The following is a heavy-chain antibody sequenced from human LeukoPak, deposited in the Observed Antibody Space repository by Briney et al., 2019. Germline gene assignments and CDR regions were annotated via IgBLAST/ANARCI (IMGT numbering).Heavy chain of an antibody. D-gene: IGHD2-2*01. J-gene: IGHJ4*02. CDR1: GFIFRNYW. CDR3: ARAYSGGGIVVVPAAN. V-gene: IGHV3-48*04. CDR2: ISGSSSTI. Sequence: PGGSLRHSCEAAGFIFRNYWMGWVRQAPGKGLEWLSYISGSSSTIYYADSVKGRFTISRDNANKSLYLQMNSLRGEDTAVYYCARAYSGGGIVVVPAANWGQGTLVTVSS.